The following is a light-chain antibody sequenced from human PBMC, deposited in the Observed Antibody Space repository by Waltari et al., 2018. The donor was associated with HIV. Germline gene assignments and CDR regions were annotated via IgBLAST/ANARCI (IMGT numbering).Light chain of an antibody. J-gene: IGKJ2*01. Sequence: DIVMTSAPDSLAVSLVERATTTCHSRQCVLPSSNYKHYLTWYHQTPGQPPKLLLFWASTRQSGVPDRFSGSGSGADFTLTISSLQAEDGEVYYCQQCYSTPYTFGQGNKLEIQ. V-gene: IGKV4-1*01. CDR2: WAS. CDR1: QCVLPSSNYKHY. CDR3: QQCYSTPYT.